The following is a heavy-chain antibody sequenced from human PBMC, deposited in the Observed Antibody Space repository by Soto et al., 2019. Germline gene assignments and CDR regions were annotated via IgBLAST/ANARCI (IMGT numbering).Heavy chain of an antibody. CDR1: GFTFASYT. V-gene: IGHV3-23*01. CDR2: IAGRGDDT. Sequence: EVQLLESGGGLVQPGGSLRLSCAASGFTFASYTLSWVRQAPGKGLEWVSGIAGRGDDTFYADSVKGRITVSRDNSKNTLFLQMNSLRAEDTAVYYCARGDDYGDLRAFDIGGRGTMVAVS. J-gene: IGHJ3*02. D-gene: IGHD4-17*01. CDR3: ARGDDYGDLRAFDI.